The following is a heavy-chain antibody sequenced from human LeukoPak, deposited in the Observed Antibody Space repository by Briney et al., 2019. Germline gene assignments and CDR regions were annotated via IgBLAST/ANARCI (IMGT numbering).Heavy chain of an antibody. Sequence: GASVKVSCKASGGTFSSYAISWVRQAPGQGLEWMGGIIPIFGTANYARKFQGRVTITTDESTSTAYMELSSLRSEDTAVYYCARSRPRAAPVDYYYYYYMDVWGKGTTVTVSS. CDR3: ARSRPRAAPVDYYYYYYMDV. CDR2: IIPIFGTA. V-gene: IGHV1-69*05. J-gene: IGHJ6*03. D-gene: IGHD6-6*01. CDR1: GGTFSSYA.